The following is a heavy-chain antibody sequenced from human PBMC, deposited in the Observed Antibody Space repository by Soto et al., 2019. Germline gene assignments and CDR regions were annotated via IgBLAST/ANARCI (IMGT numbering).Heavy chain of an antibody. CDR1: GSSISTRIYY. CDR3: ARHSGHIFFDY. D-gene: IGHD5-12*01. CDR2: IYYSGST. Sequence: PSDTLSRTSTHSGSSISTRIYYWGWIRQPPGKGLEWIGSIYYSGSTYYNPSLKSRVTISVDTSKNQFSLKLSSVTAADTAVYYCARHSGHIFFDYWGQG. V-gene: IGHV4-39*01. J-gene: IGHJ4*02.